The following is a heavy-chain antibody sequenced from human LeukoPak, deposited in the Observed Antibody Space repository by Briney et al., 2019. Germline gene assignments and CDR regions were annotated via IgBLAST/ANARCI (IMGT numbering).Heavy chain of an antibody. Sequence: SETLSLTCTFSGASISNYYCSWIRQPPGKGLEWIGYIHYSGIINYNPSLRGRATMSVDTSKNQLSLKGSSVTAADTAVYYCTTILYGANGFDYWGQGTLVTVSP. CDR2: IHYSGII. CDR3: TTILYGANGFDY. V-gene: IGHV4-59*01. D-gene: IGHD4/OR15-4a*01. J-gene: IGHJ4*02. CDR1: GASISNYY.